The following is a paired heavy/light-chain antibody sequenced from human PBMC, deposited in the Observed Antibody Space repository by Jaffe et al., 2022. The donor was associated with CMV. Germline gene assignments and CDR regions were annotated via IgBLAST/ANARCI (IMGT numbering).Heavy chain of an antibody. D-gene: IGHD6-19*01. Sequence: QVQLVQSGAEVKKPGSSVKVSCKASGGTVSSYAISWVRQAPGQGLEWMGRIVPFLGIANYAQKFQGRVTINADIYTSTAYMEVSSLRSEDTAVYYCARDQDDSTGWYIRGDSWGQGTLVTVSS. V-gene: IGHV1-69*09. CDR3: ARDQDDSTGWYIRGDS. CDR1: GGTVSSYA. J-gene: IGHJ4*02. CDR2: IVPFLGIA.
Light chain of an antibody. CDR1: SSNIGSNT. Sequence: QSVVTQPPSASGTPGQRVTISCSGSSSNIGSNTVNWYQQLPGTAPKLLIYSNNQRPSGVPDRFSGSKSGTSASLAISGLQSEDEADYYCAAWDDSLNGFWVFGGGTKLTVL. CDR3: AAWDDSLNGFWV. CDR2: SNN. V-gene: IGLV1-44*01. J-gene: IGLJ3*02.